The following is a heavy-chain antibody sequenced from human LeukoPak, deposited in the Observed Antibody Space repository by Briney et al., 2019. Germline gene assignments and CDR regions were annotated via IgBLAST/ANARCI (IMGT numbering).Heavy chain of an antibody. Sequence: GGSLRLSRAASGFTFSSYAMSWVRQAPGKGLEWVSAISGSGGSTYYADSVKGRFTISRDNSKNTLYLQMNSLRAEDTAVYYCANPPDYSSVDYWGQGTLVTVSS. D-gene: IGHD4-11*01. CDR3: ANPPDYSSVDY. V-gene: IGHV3-23*01. CDR2: ISGSGGST. J-gene: IGHJ4*02. CDR1: GFTFSSYA.